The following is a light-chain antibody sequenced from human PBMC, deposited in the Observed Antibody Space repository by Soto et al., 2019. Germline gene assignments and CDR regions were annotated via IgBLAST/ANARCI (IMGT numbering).Light chain of an antibody. CDR1: QTISSW. CDR3: QQSYSTPWT. V-gene: IGKV1-39*01. CDR2: GVS. Sequence: DIQMTQSHTTLSGSVGDRVTITCRASQTISSWLAWYQQKPGKAPNLLIYGVSTLHSGVPSRFIGAGSGTDFTLTISCLQPEDFATYYCQQSYSTPWTFGPGTKVDIK. J-gene: IGKJ1*01.